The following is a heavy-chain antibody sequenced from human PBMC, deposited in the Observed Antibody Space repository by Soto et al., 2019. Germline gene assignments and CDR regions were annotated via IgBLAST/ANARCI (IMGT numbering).Heavy chain of an antibody. CDR1: GYPFTDYF. CDR2: ISLYHHST. CDR3: ARELYSCGGDCPYYMDY. J-gene: IGHJ4*02. D-gene: IGHD2-21*02. V-gene: IGHV1-46*01. Sequence: AAVKVSCKTSGYPFTDYFIHWVRQAPGQGLEWMGIISLYHHSTSYAQKFQGRLTVTADTSTTTVYMDLSSLTSEDSAVYWCARELYSCGGDCPYYMDYWGQGTLVTVSS.